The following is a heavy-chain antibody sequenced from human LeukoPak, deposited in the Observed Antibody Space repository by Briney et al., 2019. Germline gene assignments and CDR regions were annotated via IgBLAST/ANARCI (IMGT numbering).Heavy chain of an antibody. Sequence: GASVKVSCKASGYTFTSYYMHWVRQAPGQGLEWMGIINPSGGSTSYAQMFQGRVTMTRDTSTSTVYMELSSLRSEDTAVYYCASGPTRITIFGVVIIGDAFDIWGQGTMVTVSS. CDR2: INPSGGST. D-gene: IGHD3-3*01. J-gene: IGHJ3*02. CDR1: GYTFTSYY. V-gene: IGHV1-46*01. CDR3: ASGPTRITIFGVVIIGDAFDI.